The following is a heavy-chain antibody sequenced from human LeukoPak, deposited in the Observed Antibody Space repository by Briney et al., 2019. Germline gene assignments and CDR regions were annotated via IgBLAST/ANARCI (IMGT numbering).Heavy chain of an antibody. CDR2: ISYSGGT. D-gene: IGHD5-24*01. CDR1: GGSFTSGNYH. J-gene: IGHJ4*02. CDR3: AAWQTIIFDY. V-gene: IGHV4-61*01. Sequence: SETLSLTCTVSGGSFTSGNYHWTWIRQPPGKGLEWIGYISYSGGTDYNPSLRGRVTMSLDRPRNQFSLKLYSVSAADTAVYYCAAWQTIIFDYWGQGTLVTVSS.